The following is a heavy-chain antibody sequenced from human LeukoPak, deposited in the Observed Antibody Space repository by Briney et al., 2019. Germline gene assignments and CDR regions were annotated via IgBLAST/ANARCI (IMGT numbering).Heavy chain of an antibody. D-gene: IGHD3-10*01. J-gene: IGHJ5*01. CDR2: IKYDGTEK. V-gene: IGHV3-7*03. CDR3: AREPVRRRWFDS. CDR1: EFTFSSYW. Sequence: GGSLRLSCTASEFTFSSYWMSWVRQAPGKDLEWVANIKYDGTEKYYVDSVKGRLTISRDNAKNSLYLQMNSLRAEDTAVYYCAREPVRRRWFDSWGQGTLVTVSS.